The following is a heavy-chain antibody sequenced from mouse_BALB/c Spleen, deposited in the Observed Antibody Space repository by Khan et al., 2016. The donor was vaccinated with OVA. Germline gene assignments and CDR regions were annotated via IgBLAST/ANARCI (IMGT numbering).Heavy chain of an antibody. J-gene: IGHJ3*01. D-gene: IGHD1-1*02. CDR1: GFTFSDYY. V-gene: IGHV5-4*02. CDR3: ARAGYGGFAY. Sequence: EVELVESGGGLVKPGGSLKLSCAASGFTFSDYYMYWVRKTPEKRLEWVATISDGGSYTYYPDSVKGRFTISRDTAKHILYLQMISLKSEDTAMYYCARAGYGGFAYWGQGTLVTVSA. CDR2: ISDGGSYT.